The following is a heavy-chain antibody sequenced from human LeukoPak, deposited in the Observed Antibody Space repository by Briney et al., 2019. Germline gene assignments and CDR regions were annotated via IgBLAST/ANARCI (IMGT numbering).Heavy chain of an antibody. J-gene: IGHJ6*03. CDR2: ISSSGSTI. V-gene: IGHV3-48*03. D-gene: IGHD3-10*01. CDR1: GFTFSSYE. Sequence: PGGSLRLSCAASGFTFSSYEMNWVRQAPGKGLEWVSYISSSGSTIYYADSVKGRFTISRDNAKNSLYLQMNSLRAEDTAVYYCAREYGGGVYYYYYYMDVWGKGTTVTISS. CDR3: AREYGGGVYYYYYYMDV.